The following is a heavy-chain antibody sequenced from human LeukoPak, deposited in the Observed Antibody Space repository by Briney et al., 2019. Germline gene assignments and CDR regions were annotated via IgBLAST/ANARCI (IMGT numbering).Heavy chain of an antibody. CDR1: GGSISSSSYY. V-gene: IGHV4-39*01. D-gene: IGHD1-26*01. CDR2: IYYSGST. CDR3: ARRSGSYFSGLGHNY. Sequence: SETLSLTCTVSGGSISSSSYYWGWIRQPPGKGLEWIGSIYYSGSTYYNPSLKSRATISVDTSKNQFSLKLSSVTAADTAVYYCARRSGSYFSGLGHNYWGQGTLVTVSS. J-gene: IGHJ4*02.